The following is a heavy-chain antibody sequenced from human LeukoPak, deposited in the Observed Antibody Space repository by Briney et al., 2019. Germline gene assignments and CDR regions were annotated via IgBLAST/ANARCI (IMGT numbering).Heavy chain of an antibody. D-gene: IGHD5-18*01. CDR2: INPNSGGT. Sequence: GASVKVSCKASQYTFTGYYMPWVRQAPGQGLEWMGWINPNSGGTNYAQKFQGSVTMTRDTSISTAYMELSRLRSDDTAVYYCARSTWIQLWLLFSYWGQGTLVTVSS. CDR3: ARSTWIQLWLLFSY. V-gene: IGHV1-2*02. CDR1: QYTFTGYY. J-gene: IGHJ4*02.